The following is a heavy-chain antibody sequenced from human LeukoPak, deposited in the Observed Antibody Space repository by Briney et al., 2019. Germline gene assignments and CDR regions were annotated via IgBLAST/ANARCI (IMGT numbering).Heavy chain of an antibody. V-gene: IGHV5-51*01. CDR2: IYPGDSDT. D-gene: IGHD1-26*01. CDR1: GYSFTSYW. Sequence: GESLKISCQGSGYSFTSYWIGWVRQMPGRGLEWMGIIYPGDSDTRYSPSFQGQVTISADKSISTAYLQWSSLKASDTAMYYCARRSHYWPSPLDYWGQGTLVTVSS. J-gene: IGHJ4*02. CDR3: ARRSHYWPSPLDY.